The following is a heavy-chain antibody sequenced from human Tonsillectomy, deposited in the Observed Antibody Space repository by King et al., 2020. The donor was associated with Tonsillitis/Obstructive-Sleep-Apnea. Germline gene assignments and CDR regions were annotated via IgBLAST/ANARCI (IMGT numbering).Heavy chain of an antibody. D-gene: IGHD3-3*01. V-gene: IGHV4-39*01. CDR1: GGSISSSSYY. CDR3: ARRPNYDFWSGYMRNNYHYNYMDV. J-gene: IGHJ6*03. Sequence: QLQESGPGLVKPSETLSLRCTVSGGSISSSSYYWGWIRQPPGKGLEWIGSTYYGGTSDYNPSLKSRATISVDTSKNQFSLKLSSVTAADTAVYYCARRPNYDFWSGYMRNNYHYNYMDVWGKGTTVTVSS. CDR2: TYYGGTS.